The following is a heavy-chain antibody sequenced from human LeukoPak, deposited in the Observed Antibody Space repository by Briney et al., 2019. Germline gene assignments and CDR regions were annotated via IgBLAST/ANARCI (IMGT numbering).Heavy chain of an antibody. D-gene: IGHD1-26*01. Sequence: SETLSPTCSVSGGAISRYYWSWIRQPPGKGLERIGYIYYSGSTNYNPSLMSRVTISVDTSKNQFPLKLSSVTAADTAVYYCASGAYSYYYMDVWGKGTTVTISS. CDR2: IYYSGST. CDR3: ASGAYSYYYMDV. V-gene: IGHV4-59*01. CDR1: GGAISRYY. J-gene: IGHJ6*03.